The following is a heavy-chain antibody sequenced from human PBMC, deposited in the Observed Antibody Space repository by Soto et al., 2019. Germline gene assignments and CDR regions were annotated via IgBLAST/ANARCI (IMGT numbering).Heavy chain of an antibody. V-gene: IGHV3-30*18. J-gene: IGHJ6*02. CDR2: ISSDGRKK. CDR1: GFTFSSYG. CDR3: AKTGYYGMDV. Sequence: QVPLVESGGGMVQPGMSLRLSCAASGFTFSSYGMHWVRQAPGKGLEWVAVISSDGRKKYHADSVKGRLTISRDNSKDTLYLQMSSLRTEDTAVYYCAKTGYYGMDVWGQGTTVTVSS.